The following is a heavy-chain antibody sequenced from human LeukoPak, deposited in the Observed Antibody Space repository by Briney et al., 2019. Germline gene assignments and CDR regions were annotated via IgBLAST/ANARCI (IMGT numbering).Heavy chain of an antibody. V-gene: IGHV4-59*01. D-gene: IGHD1-26*01. Sequence: SETLSLTCTVSGGSLSSYYWSWIRQPPGKGLEWIGYIYYSGSTNYNPSLKSRVTISVDTSKNQFSLKLSSVTAADTAVYYCARGRRYSGSYYYFDYWGQGTLVTVSS. J-gene: IGHJ4*02. CDR2: IYYSGST. CDR3: ARGRRYSGSYYYFDY. CDR1: GGSLSSYY.